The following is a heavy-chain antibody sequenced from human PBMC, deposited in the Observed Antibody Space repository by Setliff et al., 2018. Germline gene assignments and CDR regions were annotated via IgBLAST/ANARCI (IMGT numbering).Heavy chain of an antibody. J-gene: IGHJ2*01. CDR3: ARTSTGRYFDL. D-gene: IGHD2-2*01. CDR1: GGSISSGGYY. CDR2: IYYSGSTS. V-gene: IGHV4-31*03. Sequence: PSETLSLTCTVSGGSISSGGYYWSWIRQHPGKGLEWIGYIYYSGSTSYYNPSLKSRVTISVDTSKNQFSLNLSSVTAADTALYYCARTSTGRYFDLWGRGTLVAVSS.